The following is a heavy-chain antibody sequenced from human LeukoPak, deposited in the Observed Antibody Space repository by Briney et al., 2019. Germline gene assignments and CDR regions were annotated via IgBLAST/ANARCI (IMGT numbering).Heavy chain of an antibody. CDR2: ISGSGGST. J-gene: IGHJ4*02. Sequence: GRSLRLSCAASRFTFSSYAMSWVRQAPGKGLEWVSAISGSGGSTYYADSVKGRFTISRDNSKNTLCLQMNSLRAEDTAVYYCANDRGDYDYWGQGTLVTVSS. CDR1: RFTFSSYA. CDR3: ANDRGDYDY. D-gene: IGHD4-17*01. V-gene: IGHV3-23*01.